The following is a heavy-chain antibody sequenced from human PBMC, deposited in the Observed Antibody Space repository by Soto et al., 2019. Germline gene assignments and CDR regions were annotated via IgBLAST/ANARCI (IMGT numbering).Heavy chain of an antibody. D-gene: IGHD6-13*01. J-gene: IGHJ3*02. CDR3: AREVAADGTFREDVFDI. V-gene: IGHV1-69*01. Sequence: QAPGQGLEWMGRIIPIFTTTNYAQKFQGRVSMTADESTTTAYMELSSLKHDDTAVYYCAREVAADGTFREDVFDIWGQGTLVTVSS. CDR2: IIPIFTTT.